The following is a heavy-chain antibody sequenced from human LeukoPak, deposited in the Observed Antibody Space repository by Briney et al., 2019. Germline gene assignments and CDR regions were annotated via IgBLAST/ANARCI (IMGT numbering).Heavy chain of an antibody. J-gene: IGHJ5*02. D-gene: IGHD4-23*01. CDR1: GYTFTSYG. CDR3: ARDWDYGGKSGYNWFDP. Sequence: ASVKVSCKASGYTFTSYGISGVRQAPGQGLEWMGWISAYNGNTNHAQKFQGRVTMTTDTSTTTASMELRSLRSDDTAVYYCARDWDYGGKSGYNWFDPWGQGTLVTVSS. CDR2: ISAYNGNT. V-gene: IGHV1-18*01.